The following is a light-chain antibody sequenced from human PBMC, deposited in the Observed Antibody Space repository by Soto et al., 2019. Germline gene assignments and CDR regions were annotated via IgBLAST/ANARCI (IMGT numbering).Light chain of an antibody. CDR2: GAS. J-gene: IGKJ4*01. V-gene: IGKV3-15*01. CDR1: QSVSSD. Sequence: EKVMTQSPATLSVSPGERATLSCRASQSVSSDLAWYQQKPGQAPRLLIYGASTRATGIPARFSGSGSGTEFTLIISSLQSEDFAVYFCQQYNNWPGTFGGGTKVEIK. CDR3: QQYNNWPGT.